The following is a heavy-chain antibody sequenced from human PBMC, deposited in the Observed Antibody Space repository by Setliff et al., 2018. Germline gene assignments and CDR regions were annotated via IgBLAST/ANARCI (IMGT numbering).Heavy chain of an antibody. D-gene: IGHD3-16*01. Sequence: ASVKVSCKASGYTFTGYYMYWVRQAPGQGLEWMGWINPKTGGTNLAQKFQGWVSMTRDTSITTAYMELSRLTSDDMAVYFCARSDHLVVDGFDVWGQGTMVTVSS. CDR1: GYTFTGYY. CDR3: ARSDHLVVDGFDV. CDR2: INPKTGGT. J-gene: IGHJ3*01. V-gene: IGHV1-2*04.